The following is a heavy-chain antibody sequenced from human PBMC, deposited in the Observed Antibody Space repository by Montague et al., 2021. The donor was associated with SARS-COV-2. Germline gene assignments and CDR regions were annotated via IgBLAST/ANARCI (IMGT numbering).Heavy chain of an antibody. V-gene: IGHV4-39*01. J-gene: IGHJ4*02. Sequence: SETLSLTCTVAGGSISSSSYYWGWFRQPPGKGLEWIGNIHSSGTTYYKTRVTIPVATSENQFSVKLTSVIDAVTAVYCARRLGGSGWLDYWGQGTLVTVSS. CDR1: GGSISSSSYY. CDR2: IHSSGTT. CDR3: RRLGGSGWLDY. D-gene: IGHD6-25*01.